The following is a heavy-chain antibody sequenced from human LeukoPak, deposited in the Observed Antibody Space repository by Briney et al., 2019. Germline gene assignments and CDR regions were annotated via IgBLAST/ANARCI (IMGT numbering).Heavy chain of an antibody. Sequence: GGSLRLSCTASGFTFSDYWMTWVRQAPGKGPEWVANIKQDGSQRYYVDSVRGRFTLSRDNAKNSLFLQMNSLRAEDTAVYYCAKGIYSSGWSYFDYWGHGTLVTVSS. V-gene: IGHV3-7*03. J-gene: IGHJ4*01. D-gene: IGHD6-19*01. CDR2: IKQDGSQR. CDR3: AKGIYSSGWSYFDY. CDR1: GFTFSDYW.